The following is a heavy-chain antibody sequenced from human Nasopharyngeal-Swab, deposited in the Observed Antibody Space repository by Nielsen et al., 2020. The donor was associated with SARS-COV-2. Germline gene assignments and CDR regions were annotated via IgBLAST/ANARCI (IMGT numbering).Heavy chain of an antibody. CDR3: ARLKITSATYYYDSSGAAPDY. Sequence: VRQAPGKGLEWVAVIWYDGSNKYYADSVKGRFTISRDNSKNTLYLQMNSLRAEDTAVYYCARLKITSATYYYDSSGAAPDYWGQGTLVTVSS. CDR2: IWYDGSNK. D-gene: IGHD3-22*01. V-gene: IGHV3-33*01. J-gene: IGHJ4*02.